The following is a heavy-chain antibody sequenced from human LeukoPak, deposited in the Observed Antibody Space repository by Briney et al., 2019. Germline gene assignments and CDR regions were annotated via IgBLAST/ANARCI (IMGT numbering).Heavy chain of an antibody. CDR2: IFSNDEK. V-gene: IGHV2-26*01. Sequence: SGPVLVKPTETLTLTCTVSGFSLSNARMGVSWIRQPPGKALEWLAHIFSNDEKSYSTSLKSRLTNSKDTSKSQVVLTMTNMDPVDTATYYCARTPYYYDSSGYQIDYWGQGTLVTVSS. CDR3: ARTPYYYDSSGYQIDY. D-gene: IGHD3-22*01. J-gene: IGHJ4*02. CDR1: GFSLSNARMG.